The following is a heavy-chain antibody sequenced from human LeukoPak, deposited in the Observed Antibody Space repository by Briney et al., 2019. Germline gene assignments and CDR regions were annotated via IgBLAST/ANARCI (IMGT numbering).Heavy chain of an antibody. CDR3: ARVRAARPGYYYYMDV. Sequence: SQTLSLTCTVSGGSISSGDYYWSWIRQPPGKGLEWIGYIYYSGSTYYNPSLKSRVTISVDTSKNQFSLKLSSVTAADTAVYYCARVRAARPGYYYYMDVWGKGTTVTVSS. CDR1: GGSISSGDYY. CDR2: IYYSGST. V-gene: IGHV4-30-4*01. D-gene: IGHD6-6*01. J-gene: IGHJ6*03.